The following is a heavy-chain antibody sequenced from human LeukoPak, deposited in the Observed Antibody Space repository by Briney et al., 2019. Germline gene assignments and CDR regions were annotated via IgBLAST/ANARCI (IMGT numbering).Heavy chain of an antibody. CDR1: GSSISSYT. V-gene: IGHV3-48*04. Sequence: ALLRLSCSAAGSSISSYTMKWGRQAREEGLGWVTYIGSGSSSVYYAECVNARFTISIDNAKNSRYLQMNRLRAEDTAVYYCTRPVEYNAGDYWGQGTLVTVSS. CDR3: TRPVEYNAGDY. D-gene: IGHD5-24*01. J-gene: IGHJ4*02. CDR2: IGSGSSSV.